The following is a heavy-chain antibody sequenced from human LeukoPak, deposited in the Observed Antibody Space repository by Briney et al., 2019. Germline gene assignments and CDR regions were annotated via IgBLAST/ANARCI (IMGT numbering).Heavy chain of an antibody. D-gene: IGHD6-19*01. CDR1: GGSISSYY. Sequence: SETLSLTCTVSGGSISSYYWSWIRQPPGKGLEWIGYIYYSGSTNYNPSLKSRVTISVDTSKNQFSLKLSSVTAADTAVYYCARSSAIAVAGREGFDWFDPWGQGTLVTVSS. CDR3: ARSSAIAVAGREGFDWFDP. V-gene: IGHV4-59*12. CDR2: IYYSGST. J-gene: IGHJ5*02.